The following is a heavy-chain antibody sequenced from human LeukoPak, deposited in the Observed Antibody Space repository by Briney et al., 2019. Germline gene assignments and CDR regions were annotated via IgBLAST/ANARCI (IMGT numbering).Heavy chain of an antibody. Sequence: GGSLRLSCAASGFTVSSNYMSWVRQASGKGLEWVGRIRSKANSYATAYAASVKGRFTISRDDSKNTAYLQMNSLKTEDTAVYYCTRHLYSSSSGSRGVGYYYYYYMDVWGKGTTVTVSS. V-gene: IGHV3-73*01. CDR2: IRSKANSYAT. CDR1: GFTVSSNY. D-gene: IGHD6-6*01. CDR3: TRHLYSSSSGSRGVGYYYYYYMDV. J-gene: IGHJ6*03.